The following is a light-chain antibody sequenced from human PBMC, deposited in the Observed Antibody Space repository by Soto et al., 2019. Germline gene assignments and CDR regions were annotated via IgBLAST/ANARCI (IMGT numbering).Light chain of an antibody. CDR1: QSVSSSY. J-gene: IGKJ4*01. V-gene: IGKV3-20*01. CDR3: RQYGRSLGFA. Sequence: EIVLTQSPGTLSLSPVERATLSCRASQSVSSSYLAWYQQKPGQAPRLLIYGASSRATGIPDRFSGSGSGTDFTLTISRLEPEDFAVYYWRQYGRSLGFAFGGGTKVDNK. CDR2: GAS.